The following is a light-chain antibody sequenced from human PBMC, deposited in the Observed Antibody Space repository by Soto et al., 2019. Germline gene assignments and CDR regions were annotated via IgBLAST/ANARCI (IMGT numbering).Light chain of an antibody. CDR1: QSVSNNY. CDR3: QQYGSSGT. V-gene: IGKV3-20*01. Sequence: EIVLTQSPGTLSLSPGARATLSCGASQSVSNNYLAWYQQKPGQAPRLLIYGASNRATGIPDRFIVSGSGTEFTLPLSRLEPEDFAVDDCQQYGSSGTFGQGTKVDIK. J-gene: IGKJ1*01. CDR2: GAS.